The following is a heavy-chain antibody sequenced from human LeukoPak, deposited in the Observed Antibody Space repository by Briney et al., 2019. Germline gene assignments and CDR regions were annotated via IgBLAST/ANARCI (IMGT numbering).Heavy chain of an antibody. CDR3: ARDLGYYGSGSYFDY. CDR1: GGSISSSSYY. Sequence: SETLSLTCTVSGGSISSSSYYWGWIRQPPGKGLEWIGSIYYSGSTYYNPSLKSRVTISVDTSKNQFSLKLSSVTAADTAVYYCARDLGYYGSGSYFDYWGQGTLVTVSS. CDR2: IYYSGST. J-gene: IGHJ4*02. D-gene: IGHD3-10*01. V-gene: IGHV4-39*02.